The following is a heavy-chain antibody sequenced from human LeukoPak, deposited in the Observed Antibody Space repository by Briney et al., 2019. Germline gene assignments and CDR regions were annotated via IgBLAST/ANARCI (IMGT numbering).Heavy chain of an antibody. J-gene: IGHJ4*02. V-gene: IGHV3-74*01. D-gene: IGHD3-16*01. CDR1: GFTFSTYW. Sequence: GGSLRLSCAVSGFTFSTYWMHWVRQAPGKGLVWVSRINTDGTITNYAYSVKGRFTISRDNAKNMLHLQMNSLRADDTAVYYCSRSTFGQYDYWGQGTLVTVSS. CDR2: INTDGTIT. CDR3: SRSTFGQYDY.